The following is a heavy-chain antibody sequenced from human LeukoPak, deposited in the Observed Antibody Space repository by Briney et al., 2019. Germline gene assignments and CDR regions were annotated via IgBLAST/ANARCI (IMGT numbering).Heavy chain of an antibody. CDR2: ITSSGDGT. CDR1: GFTFSIYA. J-gene: IGHJ4*02. Sequence: GGSLRLSCAASGFTFSIYAMSWVRQAPGKGLQWASSITSSGDGTYYADSVKGRFTISRDNSENMLYLQMNSLRVEDTAVYFCAKDRPNYYGSNGHYYRRDGDYWGQGTLVTVSS. D-gene: IGHD3-22*01. CDR3: AKDRPNYYGSNGHYYRRDGDY. V-gene: IGHV3-23*01.